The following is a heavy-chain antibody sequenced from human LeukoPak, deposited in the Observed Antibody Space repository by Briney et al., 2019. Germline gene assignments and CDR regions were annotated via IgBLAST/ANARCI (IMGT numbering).Heavy chain of an antibody. Sequence: GASVKVSCKASGYTFTNYYIHWVRQAPGQGLGWMGISNPGDGSTTYAQKFQARVTMTRDTSTSTVYMDLSSLKSEDTAVYYCASPAGYSKNFDYWGQGTLVTVSS. CDR2: SNPGDGST. J-gene: IGHJ4*02. CDR3: ASPAGYSKNFDY. D-gene: IGHD6-13*01. CDR1: GYTFTNYY. V-gene: IGHV1-46*01.